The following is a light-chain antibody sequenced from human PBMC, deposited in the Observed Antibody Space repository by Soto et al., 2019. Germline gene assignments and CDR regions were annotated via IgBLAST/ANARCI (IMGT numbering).Light chain of an antibody. CDR2: LGS. CDR3: MQALQSPYT. Sequence: DIVMTQSPLSLPVTPGEPASISCRSSQSLLHSNGYNYLDWYLQKPGQSPQLLIYLGSNRSSGVPDRFSGSGSATDSTLKIRRVEAADVGVYYCMQALQSPYTFGPGTKLEIK. V-gene: IGKV2-28*01. J-gene: IGKJ2*01. CDR1: QSLLHSNGYNY.